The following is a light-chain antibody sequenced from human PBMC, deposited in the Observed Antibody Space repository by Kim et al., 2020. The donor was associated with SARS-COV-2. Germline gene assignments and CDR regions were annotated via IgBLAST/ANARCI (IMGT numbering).Light chain of an antibody. V-gene: IGLV3-19*01. CDR2: GKN. Sequence: SSELTQDPAVSVALGQTVRITCQGDSLRSYYASWYQQKPGQAPVLVIYGKNNRPSGIPDRFSGSSSGNTASLTITGAQAEDEADYYCNPRDSSGNPNLVF. CDR1: SLRSYY. J-gene: IGLJ3*02. CDR3: NPRDSSGNPNLV.